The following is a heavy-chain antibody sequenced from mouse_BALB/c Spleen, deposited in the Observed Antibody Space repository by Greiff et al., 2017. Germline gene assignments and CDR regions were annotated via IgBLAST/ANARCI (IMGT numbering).Heavy chain of an antibody. V-gene: IGHV2-6-5*01. J-gene: IGHJ3*01. Sequence: VQLAESGPGLVAPSQSLSITCTVSGFSLTDYGVSWIRQPPGKGMEWLGVIWGGGSTYYNSALKSRLSISKDNSKGQIFLKRNSLQTYDTAMYYCAKRYGSSYVAYWGQGTLVTVSA. D-gene: IGHD1-1*01. CDR3: AKRYGSSYVAY. CDR1: GFSLTDYG. CDR2: IWGGGST.